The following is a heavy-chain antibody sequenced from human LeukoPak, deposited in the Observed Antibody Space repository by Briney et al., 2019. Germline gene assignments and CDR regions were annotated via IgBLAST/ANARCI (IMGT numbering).Heavy chain of an antibody. CDR3: ATPTIFGVVMNY. D-gene: IGHD3-3*01. V-gene: IGHV1-2*02. J-gene: IGHJ4*02. Sequence: ASVKVSCKASGYTFTGYYMHWVRQAPGQGLEWMGWINPNSGGTNYAQKFQGRVTMTRDTSISTAYMELSRLRSDDTAVYYCATPTIFGVVMNYWGQGTLVTVSS. CDR2: INPNSGGT. CDR1: GYTFTGYY.